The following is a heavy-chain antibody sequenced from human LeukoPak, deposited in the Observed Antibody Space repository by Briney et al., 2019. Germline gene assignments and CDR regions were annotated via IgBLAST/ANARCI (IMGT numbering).Heavy chain of an antibody. CDR3: ARDTHYDYWSGYLNWFDP. J-gene: IGHJ5*02. D-gene: IGHD3-3*01. Sequence: SETLSLTCTVSGGSISSYYWSWIRQPPGKGLEWIGYIYYSGRTKYNPSLKSRVTISVDTSKNQFSLKLSSVTAADTAVYYCARDTHYDYWSGYLNWFDPWGQGTLVTVSS. CDR2: IYYSGRT. CDR1: GGSISSYY. V-gene: IGHV4-59*12.